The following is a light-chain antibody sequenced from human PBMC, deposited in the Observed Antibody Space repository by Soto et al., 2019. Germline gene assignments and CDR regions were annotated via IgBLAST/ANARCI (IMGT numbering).Light chain of an antibody. CDR3: QQYGSSPT. J-gene: IGKJ5*01. CDR1: QSVSSSY. V-gene: IGKV3-20*01. CDR2: GAS. Sequence: EIVLTQSPGTLSLSPGERATLSCRASQSVSSSYLAWYQQKPGQAPRLLIYGASSRATGIPDRFSGSGSGTDFPLTISRLEPEDFAVYYCQQYGSSPTFGHGTRLEMK.